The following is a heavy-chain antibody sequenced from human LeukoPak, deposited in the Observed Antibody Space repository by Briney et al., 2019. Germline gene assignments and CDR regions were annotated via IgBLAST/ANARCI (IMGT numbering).Heavy chain of an antibody. CDR2: ISSSSSYT. CDR1: GFTFSDYY. V-gene: IGHV3-11*05. CDR3: ATVRVKGQQQLVRFDY. D-gene: IGHD6-13*01. J-gene: IGHJ4*02. Sequence: PGGSLRLSCAASGFTFSDYYMSWIRQAPGKGLEWVSYISSSSSYTDYADSVKGRFTISRDNAKNSLYLQMNSLRAEDTAVYYCATVRVKGQQQLVRFDYWGQGTLVTVSS.